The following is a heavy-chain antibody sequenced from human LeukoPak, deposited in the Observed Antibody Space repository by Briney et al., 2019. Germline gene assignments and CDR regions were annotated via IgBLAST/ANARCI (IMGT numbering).Heavy chain of an antibody. D-gene: IGHD5-18*01. J-gene: IGHJ4*02. V-gene: IGHV3-30-3*01. Sequence: GGSLRLSCAASGFTFSSYAMHWVRQAPGKGLEWVAVISYDGSNKYYADSVKGRFTISRDNSKNTLYLQMNSLRAGDTAVYYCASGRGYSYGPDSYYFDYWGQGTLVTVSS. CDR1: GFTFSSYA. CDR2: ISYDGSNK. CDR3: ASGRGYSYGPDSYYFDY.